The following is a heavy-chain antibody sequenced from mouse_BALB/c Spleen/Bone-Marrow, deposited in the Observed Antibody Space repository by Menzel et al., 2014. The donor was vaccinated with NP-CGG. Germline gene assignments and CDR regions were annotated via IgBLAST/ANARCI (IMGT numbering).Heavy chain of an antibody. J-gene: IGHJ2*01. V-gene: IGHV5-12-2*01. CDR3: TRHGGGPDYFDY. Sequence: EVKLVESGGGIVQPGGSLKLSCAASGFTFSSYSMSWVRQTPDRRLEWVAYITIGGAGTYYADTVKGRFTISRDNAKNTLYLQMSSLKSEDTAMYYCTRHGGGPDYFDYWGHGTTLTVSS. CDR1: GFTFSSYS. CDR2: ITIGGAGT.